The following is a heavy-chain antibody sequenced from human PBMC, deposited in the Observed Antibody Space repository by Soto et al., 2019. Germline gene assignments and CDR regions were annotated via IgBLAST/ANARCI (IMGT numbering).Heavy chain of an antibody. CDR1: GYTFTSYA. CDR3: ARDWKYSSSKFTFDP. V-gene: IGHV1-3*01. J-gene: IGHJ5*02. Sequence: ASVKVSCKSSGYTFTSYAMHWVRQAPGQRLEWMGWINAGNGNTKYSQKLQGRVTMTTDTSTSTAYMELRSLRSDDTAVYYCARDWKYSSSKFTFDPWGQGTLVTVS. CDR2: INAGNGNT. D-gene: IGHD6-13*01.